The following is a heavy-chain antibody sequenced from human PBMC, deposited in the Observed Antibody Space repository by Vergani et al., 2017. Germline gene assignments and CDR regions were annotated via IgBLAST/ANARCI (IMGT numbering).Heavy chain of an antibody. D-gene: IGHD5-24*01. Sequence: QVQLVESGGGVVQPGRSLRLSCAASGFTFSSYGMHWVRQAPGKGLEWVAVISSDGSNKYYADSVKGRFTISRDNSKNTLYLQMNSLRAEDTAVYYCARANYRPGYYYYYMDVWGKGTTVTVSS. J-gene: IGHJ6*03. V-gene: IGHV3-30*03. CDR2: ISSDGSNK. CDR3: ARANYRPGYYYYYMDV. CDR1: GFTFSSYG.